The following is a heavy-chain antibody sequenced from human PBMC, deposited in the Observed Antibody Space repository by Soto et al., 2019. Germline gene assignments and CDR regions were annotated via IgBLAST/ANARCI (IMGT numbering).Heavy chain of an antibody. CDR2: ISPSTSHI. D-gene: IGHD2-15*01. CDR1: GFTFSSCT. J-gene: IGHJ6*02. CDR3: SGCSGGACHQNYGMDV. V-gene: IGHV3-21*01. Sequence: EVHLVESGGGLVKPGGSLRLSCAVSGFTFSSCTMNWVRQAPGKGLEWVSSISPSTSHIYYADLVKGRFTISRDNAKNSMFLKMSSLRAEDTAVYSCSGCSGGACHQNYGMDVWGQGTTVTVSS.